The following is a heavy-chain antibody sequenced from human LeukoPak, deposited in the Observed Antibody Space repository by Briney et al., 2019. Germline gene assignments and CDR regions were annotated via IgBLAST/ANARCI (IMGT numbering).Heavy chain of an antibody. CDR2: INQDGSQK. D-gene: IGHD3-10*01. Sequence: GGSLRLSCAASGFTFSSYWMSWVRQAPGKGLEWVANINQDGSQKYHVDSVKGRFTISRDNAKKSLYLQMNSLRAEDTAVYYCGRVGAYYGSGSYSDYWSQGTLVTVSS. V-gene: IGHV3-7*01. CDR3: GRVGAYYGSGSYSDY. CDR1: GFTFSSYW. J-gene: IGHJ4*02.